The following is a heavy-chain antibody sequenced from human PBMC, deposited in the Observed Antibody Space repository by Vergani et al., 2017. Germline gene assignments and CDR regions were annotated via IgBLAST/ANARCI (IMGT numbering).Heavy chain of an antibody. J-gene: IGHJ3*02. CDR2: IYWNDDK. Sequence: QITLKESGPTLVKPTQTLTLTCTFSGFSLSTSGVGVGWIRQPQGKALEWLALIYWNDDKRYSPSLKSRHTITKDTSKNQVVLTMTNMDPVDTATYYCAHSRSYDISTGQDAFDIWGQGTMVTVST. CDR1: GFSLSTSGVG. D-gene: IGHD3-9*01. CDR3: AHSRSYDISTGQDAFDI. V-gene: IGHV2-5*01.